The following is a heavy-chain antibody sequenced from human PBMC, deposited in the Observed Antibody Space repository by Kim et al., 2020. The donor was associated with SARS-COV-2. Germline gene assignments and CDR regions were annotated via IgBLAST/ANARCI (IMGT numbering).Heavy chain of an antibody. V-gene: IGHV3-9*01. D-gene: IGHD3-22*01. CDR1: GFTFDDYA. CDR2: ISWNSGSI. Sequence: GGSLRLSCAASGFTFDDYAMHWVRQAPGKGLEWVSGISWNSGSIGYADSVKGRFTISRDNAKNSLYLQMNSLRAEDTALYYCAKNYYDSSGPPKFAFDIWGQGTMVTVSS. J-gene: IGHJ3*02. CDR3: AKNYYDSSGPPKFAFDI.